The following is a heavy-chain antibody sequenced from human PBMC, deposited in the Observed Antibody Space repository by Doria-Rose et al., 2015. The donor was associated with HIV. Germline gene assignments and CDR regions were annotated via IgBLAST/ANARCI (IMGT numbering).Heavy chain of an antibody. CDR2: ITHSGIT. Sequence: AGLLKPSETLSLTCAVYGGSFSGYYWSWIRQPPGKGLEWIGEITHSGITNYNPSLKSRLTISVDTSKNQFSLKLNSVTAADTAVYYCASSDLTGDFGFHIWSQGTTVTVSS. CDR3: ASSDLTGDFGFHI. V-gene: IGHV4-34*01. CDR1: GGSFSGYY. J-gene: IGHJ3*02. D-gene: IGHD7-27*01.